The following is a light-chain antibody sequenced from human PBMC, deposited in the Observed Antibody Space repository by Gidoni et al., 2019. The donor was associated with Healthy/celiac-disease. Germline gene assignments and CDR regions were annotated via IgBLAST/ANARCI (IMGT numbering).Light chain of an antibody. CDR3: QQYGSSPRT. CDR1: QSVSSSY. Sequence: EIVLTQSPGTLSLSPGERATRSCRASQSVSSSYLAWYQQKPGQAPRLLIYGASSRATGIPDRFSGSGSGTDFTLTISRLEPEDFAVYYCQQYGSSPRTFGQXTKVEIK. V-gene: IGKV3-20*01. J-gene: IGKJ1*01. CDR2: GAS.